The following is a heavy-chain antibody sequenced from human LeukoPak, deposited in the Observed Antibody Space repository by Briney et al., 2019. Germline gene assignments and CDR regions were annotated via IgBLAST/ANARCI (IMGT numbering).Heavy chain of an antibody. D-gene: IGHD3-10*01. Sequence: NPGGSLRLSCAVSGATFSTFWMHWVRQVPEKGPAWVSRTNPDGSRVDYADSVKGRFTISRDNARDTLYLQMNSLRVEDTAMYYCAFDFGGYSDTWGQGTLVTVSS. J-gene: IGHJ5*02. CDR1: GATFSTFW. V-gene: IGHV3-74*01. CDR2: TNPDGSRV. CDR3: AFDFGGYSDT.